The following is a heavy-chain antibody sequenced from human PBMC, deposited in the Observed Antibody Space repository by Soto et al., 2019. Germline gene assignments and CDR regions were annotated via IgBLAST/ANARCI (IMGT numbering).Heavy chain of an antibody. D-gene: IGHD1-1*01. CDR2: ICAHNCYT. CDR3: ARDWKGAEGFDP. J-gene: IGHJ2*01. V-gene: IGHV1-18*01. CDR1: GYTFSTDG. Sequence: ASVKVSCKASGYTFSTDGFIFVRQAPGQCLEWIWWICAHNCYTSYAQNFQGRVAMSIDTSTTPSYMELSSLTSEDTAVYFCARDWKGAEGFDPWG.